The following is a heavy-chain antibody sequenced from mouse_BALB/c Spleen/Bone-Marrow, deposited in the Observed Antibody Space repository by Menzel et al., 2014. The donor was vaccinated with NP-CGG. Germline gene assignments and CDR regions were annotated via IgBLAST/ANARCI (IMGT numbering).Heavy chain of an antibody. CDR2: INPDSSTI. D-gene: IGHD1-1*01. J-gene: IGHJ1*01. CDR3: ARLNYYGNFFV. V-gene: IGHV4-1*02. Sequence: EVKLVESGGGLVQPGGSLKLSCAASGFDFSRYWMSWVRQVPGKGLEWIGEINPDSSTINYTPSLKDKFIISRDNAKNTLYLQMSKVRSEDTALYYCARLNYYGNFFVWGAGTTVTVSS. CDR1: GFDFSRYW.